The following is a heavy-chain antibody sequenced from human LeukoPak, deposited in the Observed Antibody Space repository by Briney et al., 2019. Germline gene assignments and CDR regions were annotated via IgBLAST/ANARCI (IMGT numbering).Heavy chain of an antibody. J-gene: IGHJ4*02. D-gene: IGHD3-10*01. CDR1: GFTFSSYA. V-gene: IGHV3-23*01. CDR2: ISGSGGST. CDR3: AKDDVLLRFGELEFDY. Sequence: GGSLRLSCAASGFTFSSYAMSWVRQAPGKGLEWVSAISGSGGSTYYADSVKGRFTISRDNSKNTLYLQMNSLRAEDTAVYYCAKDDVLLRFGELEFDYWGQGALVTVSS.